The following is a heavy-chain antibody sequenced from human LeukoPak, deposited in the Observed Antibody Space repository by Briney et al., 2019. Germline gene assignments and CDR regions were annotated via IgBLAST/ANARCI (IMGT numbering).Heavy chain of an antibody. CDR1: GYTFTSYH. V-gene: IGHV1-46*01. J-gene: IGHJ4*02. CDR2: IKSTGDTT. Sequence: ASLKVSCKTSGYTFTSYHMHWVRQAPGQGLEWVAIIKSTGDTTVYAQKFQGRVTVTRDTSTSTVYMDLSSLSSEDTAVYYCVREDAHTYYFNFWGPGTLVTVSS. CDR3: VREDAHTYYFNF. D-gene: IGHD2-2*01.